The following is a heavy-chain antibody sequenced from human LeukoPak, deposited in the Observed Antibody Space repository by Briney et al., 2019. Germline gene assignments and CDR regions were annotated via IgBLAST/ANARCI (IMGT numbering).Heavy chain of an antibody. Sequence: ASVKVSCKASGYTFTSYDINWVRQATGQGLEWMGWMNPNSGNTGYAQKFQGRVTMTRNTSISTAYMELSSLRSEDTAVCYCARGQIPSRVYAISGWFDPWGQGTLVTVSS. D-gene: IGHD2-8*01. CDR2: MNPNSGNT. V-gene: IGHV1-8*01. CDR3: ARGQIPSRVYAISGWFDP. J-gene: IGHJ5*02. CDR1: GYTFTSYD.